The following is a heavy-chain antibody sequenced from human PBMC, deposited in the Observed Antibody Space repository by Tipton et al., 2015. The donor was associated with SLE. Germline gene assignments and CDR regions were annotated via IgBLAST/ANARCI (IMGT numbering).Heavy chain of an antibody. D-gene: IGHD4-17*01. J-gene: IGHJ4*03. Sequence: TLSLTCTVSGGSVIGYYWSWIRQPAGKGLEWIGRVYSTGSTNYSPALRSRVTMSVDRSKNQFSLKVTSVTAADTAVYYCTRNDIGDYARGIHWGQGTPVTVSS. CDR2: VYSTGST. CDR1: GGSVIGYY. CDR3: TRNDIGDYARGIH. V-gene: IGHV4-4*07.